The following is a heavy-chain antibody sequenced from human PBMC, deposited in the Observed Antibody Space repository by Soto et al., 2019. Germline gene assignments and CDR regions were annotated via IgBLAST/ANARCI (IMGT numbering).Heavy chain of an antibody. CDR2: ISPYNGET. CDR1: GCTYTSYG. Sequence: ASVKVSCKASGCTYTSYGISWVRQAPEQGLEWMGWISPYNGETNYAQKLQGRVTMTTDTSTSTAYMELSRLRSDDTAVYYCARGGYCSSTSCSTGHYYYYGMDVWGQGTTVTVSS. D-gene: IGHD2-2*03. V-gene: IGHV1-18*01. J-gene: IGHJ6*02. CDR3: ARGGYCSSTSCSTGHYYYYGMDV.